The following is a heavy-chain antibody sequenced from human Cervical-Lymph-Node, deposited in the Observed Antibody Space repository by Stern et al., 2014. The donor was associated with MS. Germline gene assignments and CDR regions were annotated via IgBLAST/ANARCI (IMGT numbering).Heavy chain of an antibody. V-gene: IGHV3-74*02. CDR1: GITFGSHW. CDR3: ALSGGLDEFLRY. J-gene: IGHJ4*02. CDR2: ISGYGIHT. D-gene: IGHD3-10*01. Sequence: EVQLVEAGGGLLQPGGSLRLSWAVSGITFGSHWMHWVSQATGKRLEWVSRISGYGIHTTSADAVKVRLTISIDNAKNTLYLQLDSLRADDTAAYYCALSGGLDEFLRYWGQGTPVTVSS.